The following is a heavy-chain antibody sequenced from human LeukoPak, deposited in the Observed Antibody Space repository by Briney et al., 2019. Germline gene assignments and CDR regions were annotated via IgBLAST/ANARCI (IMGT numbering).Heavy chain of an antibody. CDR2: ISGTGGGT. Sequence: GGSLRLSCTASGFTFSSYAMSWVRQAPGKGLEWVSAISGTGGGTYYADSVKGRFTISRDNPKNTLYLQMNSLRAEDTAVYYCATATSYSSSWYAFNFWGQGTLVTVSS. D-gene: IGHD6-13*01. CDR3: ATATSYSSSWYAFNF. CDR1: GFTFSSYA. J-gene: IGHJ4*02. V-gene: IGHV3-23*01.